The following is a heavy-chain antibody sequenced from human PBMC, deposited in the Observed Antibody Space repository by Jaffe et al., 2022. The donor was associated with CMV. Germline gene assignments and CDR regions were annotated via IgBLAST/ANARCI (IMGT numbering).Heavy chain of an antibody. CDR3: ARDIYDFWSGYQEDYGMDV. Sequence: EVQLVESGGGLVKPGGSLRLSCAASGFTFSSYSMNWVRQAPGKGLEWVSSISSSSSYIYYADSVKGRFTISRDNAKNSLYLQMNSLRAEDTAVYYCARDIYDFWSGYQEDYGMDVWGQGTTVTVSS. J-gene: IGHJ6*02. V-gene: IGHV3-21*01. CDR2: ISSSSSYI. D-gene: IGHD3-3*01. CDR1: GFTFSSYS.